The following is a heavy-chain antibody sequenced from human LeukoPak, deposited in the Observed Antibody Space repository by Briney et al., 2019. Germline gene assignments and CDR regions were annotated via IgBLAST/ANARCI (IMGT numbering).Heavy chain of an antibody. CDR2: INPNSGGT. D-gene: IGHD4-23*01. Sequence: ASVKVSCKASGYTFTAYYMYWVRQAPGQGLEWMGWINPNSGGTNYAQKFQGRVTMTRDTSISTAYMGLSSLTSDDTAVYYCARHDYSGDNFDYWGQGALVTVSS. V-gene: IGHV1-2*02. CDR1: GYTFTAYY. CDR3: ARHDYSGDNFDY. J-gene: IGHJ4*02.